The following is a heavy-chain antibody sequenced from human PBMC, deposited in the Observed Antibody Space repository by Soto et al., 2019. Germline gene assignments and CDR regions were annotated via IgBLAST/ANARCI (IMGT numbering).Heavy chain of an antibody. V-gene: IGHV4-39*07. D-gene: IGHD7-27*01. Sequence: SETLSLTCTVSGGSISSSSYYWGWIRQPPGKGLDWIGSIYYSGSTYYNPSVKSRVTISIDTSNNQFSLKLSSVTAADTAVYYCARGVEDWGNWFDPWGQGTLVTVSS. J-gene: IGHJ5*02. CDR1: GGSISSSSYY. CDR3: ARGVEDWGNWFDP. CDR2: IYYSGST.